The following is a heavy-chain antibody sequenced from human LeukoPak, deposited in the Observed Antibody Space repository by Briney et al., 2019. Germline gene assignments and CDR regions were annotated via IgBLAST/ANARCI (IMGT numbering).Heavy chain of an antibody. CDR3: ARVNPGLRYFGY. V-gene: IGHV4-39*07. Sequence: SETLSLTCTVSGGSISSSSYYWGWIRPPPGKGLEWIGSIYYSGSTYYNPSLKSRVTISVDTSKNQFSLKLSSVTAADTAVYYCARVNPGLRYFGYWGQGTLVTVSS. D-gene: IGHD3-9*01. J-gene: IGHJ4*02. CDR2: IYYSGST. CDR1: GGSISSSSYY.